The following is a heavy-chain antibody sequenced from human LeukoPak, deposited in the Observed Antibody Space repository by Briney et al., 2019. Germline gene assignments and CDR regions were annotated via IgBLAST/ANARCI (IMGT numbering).Heavy chain of an antibody. J-gene: IGHJ4*02. V-gene: IGHV4-59*01. CDR1: GGSISGYY. D-gene: IGHD3-22*01. CDR3: ARADSSGYKLDY. CDR2: IYYSGST. Sequence: SETLSLTCTVSGGSISGYYWSWIRQPPGKGLEWIGYIYYSGSTNYNPSLKSRVTISVDTSKNQFSLKLSSVTAADTAVYYCARADSSGYKLDYWGQGTLVTVSS.